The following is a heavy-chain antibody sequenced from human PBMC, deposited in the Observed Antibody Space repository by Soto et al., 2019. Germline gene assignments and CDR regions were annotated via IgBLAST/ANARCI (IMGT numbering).Heavy chain of an antibody. CDR3: VKPLYTEDDFWSALQGDY. J-gene: IGHJ4*02. CDR2: ISSNGGST. CDR1: GFTFSSYA. V-gene: IGHV3-64D*08. Sequence: GGSLRLSCSASGFTFSSYAMHWVRQAPGKGLEYVSAISSNGGSTYYADSVKGRFTISRDNSKNTLYLQMSSLRAEDTAVYYCVKPLYTEDDFWSALQGDYWGQGTLVTVSS. D-gene: IGHD3-3*01.